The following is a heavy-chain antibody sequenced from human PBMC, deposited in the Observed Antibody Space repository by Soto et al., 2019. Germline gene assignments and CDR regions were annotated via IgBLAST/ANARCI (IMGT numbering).Heavy chain of an antibody. Sequence: SVKVSCKASGGTFSSYAISWVRQAPGQGLEWMGGIIPIFGTANYAQKFQGRVTITADESTSTAYMELSSLRSEDTAVYYCAIDPHSGSYYYGMDVWGQGTTVTVSS. D-gene: IGHD1-26*01. CDR1: GGTFSSYA. CDR3: AIDPHSGSYYYGMDV. V-gene: IGHV1-69*13. CDR2: IIPIFGTA. J-gene: IGHJ6*02.